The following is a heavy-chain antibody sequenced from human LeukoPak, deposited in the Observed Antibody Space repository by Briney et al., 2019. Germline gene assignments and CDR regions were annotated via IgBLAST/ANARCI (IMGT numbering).Heavy chain of an antibody. CDR3: ARSIAAGVGWFDP. CDR2: IYYSGST. Sequence: SETLALTCTVSGGSISSYYWSWTRQPPGKGLEWIGYIYYSGSTNYNPSLKSRVTISVDTSKNQFSLKLSSVTAADTAVYYCARSIAAGVGWFDPWGQGTLVTVSS. J-gene: IGHJ5*02. CDR1: GGSISSYY. V-gene: IGHV4-59*01. D-gene: IGHD6-6*01.